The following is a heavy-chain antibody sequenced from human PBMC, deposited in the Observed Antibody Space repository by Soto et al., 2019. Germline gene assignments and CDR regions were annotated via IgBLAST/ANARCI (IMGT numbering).Heavy chain of an antibody. D-gene: IGHD6-13*01. CDR2: INWNSGSI. CDR3: VKDESINWYSGHFRH. CDR1: GFTFDDYA. J-gene: IGHJ1*01. V-gene: IGHV3-9*01. Sequence: SLRLSCAASGFTFDDYAMHWVLQVPWKGLEWVSGINWNSGSIGYADSVKGRFAISRDNAKNSLHLQMNSLRAEDTAFYYCVKDESINWYSGHFRHWGQGTLVTVSS.